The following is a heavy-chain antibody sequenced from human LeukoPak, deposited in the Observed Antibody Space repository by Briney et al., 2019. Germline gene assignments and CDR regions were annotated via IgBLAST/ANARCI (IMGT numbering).Heavy chain of an antibody. Sequence: SGPTLVKPTQTLTLTWTSSGFSLSSGVDVGWIRQPPGKALEWLALIYWNDDKPYNPSLKSRLTITKDTSKNQVVLRMTNVDPVDTATYYCAHTSTRIAIAGFDSWGQGTLVTVSS. V-gene: IGHV2-5*01. CDR2: IYWNDDK. CDR1: GFSLSSGVD. J-gene: IGHJ4*02. D-gene: IGHD1-14*01. CDR3: AHTSTRIAIAGFDS.